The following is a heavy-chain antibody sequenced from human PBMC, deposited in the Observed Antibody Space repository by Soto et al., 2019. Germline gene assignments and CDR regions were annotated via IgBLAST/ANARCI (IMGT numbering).Heavy chain of an antibody. D-gene: IGHD6-13*01. CDR3: ARDGDVNSGSSWYVGTPHYYYYGMDV. CDR1: GYTFTSYA. Sequence: QVQLVQSGSELKKPGASVKVSCKASGYTFTSYAMNWVRQAPGQGLEWMGWINTNTGNPTYAQGFTGLFVFSLDTSVSTAYLQICSLKAEDTAVYYCARDGDVNSGSSWYVGTPHYYYYGMDVWGQGTTVTVSS. J-gene: IGHJ6*02. CDR2: INTNTGNP. V-gene: IGHV7-4-1*01.